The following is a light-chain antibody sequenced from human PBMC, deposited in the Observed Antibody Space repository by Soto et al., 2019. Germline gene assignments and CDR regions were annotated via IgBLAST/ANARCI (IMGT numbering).Light chain of an antibody. CDR1: ERLSSVY. V-gene: IGKV3-20*01. CDR2: GAS. CDR3: HQYYSSPLT. Sequence: EIVLTQSPGTLSLSPGERATLSCRASERLSSVYLAWYQQKPGQAPRLLIYGASTRATGIPARFSGSGSGTDFTLTISSLQAEDVAVYYCHQYYSSPLTFGGGTKVDIK. J-gene: IGKJ4*01.